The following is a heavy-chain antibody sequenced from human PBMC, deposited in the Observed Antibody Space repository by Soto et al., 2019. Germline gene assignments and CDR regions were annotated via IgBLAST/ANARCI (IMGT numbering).Heavy chain of an antibody. J-gene: IGHJ4*02. CDR1: GYTFTGYY. Sequence: QVQLVQSGAEVKKPGAAVTVSCKASGYTFTGYYIHWVRHAPGQGLEWMGWINPKTGATTYARDFQGCVTMTADTSINTAYIELGKLTSSGAAVYYCARGNDILTGVDYWGQGTLVTVSS. CDR3: ARGNDILTGVDY. CDR2: INPKTGAT. D-gene: IGHD3-9*01. V-gene: IGHV1-2*04.